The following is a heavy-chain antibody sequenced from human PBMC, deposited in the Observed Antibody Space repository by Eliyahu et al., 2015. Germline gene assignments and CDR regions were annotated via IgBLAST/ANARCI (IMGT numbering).Heavy chain of an antibody. V-gene: IGHV4-34*01. CDR3: ASSSWRNYQSTDY. D-gene: IGHD6-13*01. J-gene: IGHJ4*02. Sequence: QVQLQQWGAGLLKPSETLSLTCAVYGGSFSGYYWSWIRQPPGKGLEWIGEINHSGSTNYNPSLKSRVTISVDTSKNQFSLKLSSVTAADTAVYYCASSSWRNYQSTDYWGQGTLVTVSS. CDR2: INHSGST. CDR1: GGSFSGYY.